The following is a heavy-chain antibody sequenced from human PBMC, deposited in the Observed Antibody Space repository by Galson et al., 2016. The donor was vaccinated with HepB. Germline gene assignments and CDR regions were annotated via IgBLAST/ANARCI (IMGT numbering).Heavy chain of an antibody. J-gene: IGHJ3*02. CDR3: AREPAATGDAFDI. D-gene: IGHD3-9*01. CDR2: SDYSGST. V-gene: IGHV4-59*01. Sequence: LSLTCTVSGGSISTFHWSWIRQPPGKGLEWIGYSDYSGSTNYNPSLKSRVTISVDTSKNQFSLKVSSVTAADTAVYYCAREPAATGDAFDIWGQGTMVTVSS. CDR1: GGSISTFH.